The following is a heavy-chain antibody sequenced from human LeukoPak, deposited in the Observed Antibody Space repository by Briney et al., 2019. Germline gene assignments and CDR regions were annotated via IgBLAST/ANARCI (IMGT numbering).Heavy chain of an antibody. Sequence: PSETLSLTCTVSGGSISSSSYYWGWIRQPPGKGLEWIGSIYYSGSTYYNPSLKSRVTISVDTSKNQFSLKLSSVTAADTAVYYCARDSIDCSGGSCYSEYFDYWGQGTLVTVSS. J-gene: IGHJ4*02. CDR2: IYYSGST. CDR1: GGSISSSSYY. D-gene: IGHD2-15*01. V-gene: IGHV4-39*07. CDR3: ARDSIDCSGGSCYSEYFDY.